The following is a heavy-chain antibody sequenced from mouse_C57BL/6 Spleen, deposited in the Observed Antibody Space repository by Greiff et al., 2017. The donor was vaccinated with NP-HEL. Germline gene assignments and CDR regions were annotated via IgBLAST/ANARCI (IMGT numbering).Heavy chain of an antibody. CDR3: VRHWDYVYAMDY. CDR2: IRSKSNNYAT. D-gene: IGHD4-1*01. V-gene: IGHV10-1*01. CDR1: GFSFNTYA. J-gene: IGHJ4*01. Sequence: EADGGLVQPKGSLKLSCAASGFSFNTYAMNWVRQAPGKGLEWVARIRSKSNNYATYYADSVKDRFTISRDDSESMLYLQMNNLKTEDTAMYYCVRHWDYVYAMDYWGQGTSVTVSS.